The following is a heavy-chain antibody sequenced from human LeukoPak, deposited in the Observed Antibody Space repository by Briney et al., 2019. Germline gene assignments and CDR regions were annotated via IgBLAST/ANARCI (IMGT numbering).Heavy chain of an antibody. CDR3: ARLDGYNRYFLDY. D-gene: IGHD5-24*01. V-gene: IGHV3-48*03. CDR1: GFTFSSYE. J-gene: IGHJ4*02. CDR2: ISSGGDFI. Sequence: GGSLRLSCAASGFTFSSYEMNWVRQAPGKELEWVSYISSGGDFIRYAASVKGRFTISRDNTKNSLYLQMNSLRDEDTAVYYCARLDGYNRYFLDYWGQGTPVTVSS.